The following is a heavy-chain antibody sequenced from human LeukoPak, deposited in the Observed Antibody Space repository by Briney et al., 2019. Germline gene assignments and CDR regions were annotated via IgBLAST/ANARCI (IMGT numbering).Heavy chain of an antibody. CDR2: IYYSGST. CDR3: AREGGPYRPLDY. Sequence: PSETLSLTCTVSGGSIISYYWSWIRQPPGKGLEWIGYIYYSGSTNYNPSLKSRVTISVDTSKNQFSLKLSSVTAADTAVYYCAREGGPYRPLDYSGQGTLVTVSS. J-gene: IGHJ4*02. CDR1: GGSIISYY. V-gene: IGHV4-59*01.